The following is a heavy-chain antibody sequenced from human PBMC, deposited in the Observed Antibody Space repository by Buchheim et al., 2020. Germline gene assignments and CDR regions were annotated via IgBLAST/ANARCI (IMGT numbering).Heavy chain of an antibody. D-gene: IGHD3-10*01. CDR2: IDTAGNT. V-gene: IGHV3-13*01. J-gene: IGHJ2*01. CDR1: GFTFSSHD. Sequence: EVQLVESGGGLVQPGGSLRLSCAASGFTFSSHDMHWVRHSTGKGLEWVSAIDTAGNTYYPDSVKGRVTISRENAKTFLYLQMNSLRVGDTAIYYCARELYGSRLRYLDLWGRGTL. CDR3: ARELYGSRLRYLDL.